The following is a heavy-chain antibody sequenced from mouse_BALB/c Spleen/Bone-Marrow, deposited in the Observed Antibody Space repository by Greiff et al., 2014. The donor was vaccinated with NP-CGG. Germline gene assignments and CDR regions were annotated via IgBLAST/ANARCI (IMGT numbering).Heavy chain of an antibody. CDR3: SREESLGDAMDY. CDR2: INPSNGRT. Sequence: QVQLQQSGAELVKPGASVKLSCKASGYTFTSYWMHWVKQRPGQGLEWIGEINPSNGRTSYNEKFKSEATLTLDKSSSTAYMQLSSLTSEDSAVYYCSREESLGDAMDYWGQGTSVTVSS. D-gene: IGHD4-1*01. J-gene: IGHJ4*01. V-gene: IGHV1S81*02. CDR1: GYTFTSYW.